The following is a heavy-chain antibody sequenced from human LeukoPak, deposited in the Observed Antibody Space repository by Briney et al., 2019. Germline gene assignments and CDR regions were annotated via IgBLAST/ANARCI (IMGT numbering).Heavy chain of an antibody. CDR1: GYTFTSYD. Sequence: ASVTVSCKASGYTFTSYDINWVRQATGQGLEWMGWMNPNSGNTGYAQKFQGRVTMTRNTSISTVYMELSSLRSEDTAVYYCAREGPERELFEYYYYMDVWGKGTTVTVSS. J-gene: IGHJ6*03. D-gene: IGHD1-26*01. CDR2: MNPNSGNT. V-gene: IGHV1-8*01. CDR3: AREGPERELFEYYYYMDV.